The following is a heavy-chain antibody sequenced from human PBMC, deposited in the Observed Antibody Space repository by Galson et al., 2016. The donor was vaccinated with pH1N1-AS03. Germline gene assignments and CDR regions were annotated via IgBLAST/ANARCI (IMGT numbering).Heavy chain of an antibody. CDR1: GGSISSYY. CDR2: ISNSGST. D-gene: IGHD6-13*01. V-gene: IGHV4-59*08. CDR3: ARPRGESSSWYPFDH. Sequence: TLSLTCTVSGGSISSYYWSWIRQPPGKGLEWIGYISNSGSTNYNPSLKSRVTISVDRAKSQFSLKMSSVTAADTAVYYCARPRGESSSWYPFDHWGQGTLVTVSS. J-gene: IGHJ4*02.